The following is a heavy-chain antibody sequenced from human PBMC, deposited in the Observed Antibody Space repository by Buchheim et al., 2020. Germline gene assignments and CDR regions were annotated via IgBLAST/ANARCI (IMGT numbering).Heavy chain of an antibody. Sequence: EVQPVESGGGLVQPGGSLRLSCAASGFTFSSYAMSCVRQAPGKGLEWVSAISDSGSNTYYADSVKGRFTFSRDNSKNTLYLQMNSLRAEDTAVYYCAKEVGTIGVAGPYFDYWGQGIL. CDR3: AKEVGTIGVAGPYFDY. V-gene: IGHV3-23*04. J-gene: IGHJ4*02. CDR2: ISDSGSNT. D-gene: IGHD6-19*01. CDR1: GFTFSSYA.